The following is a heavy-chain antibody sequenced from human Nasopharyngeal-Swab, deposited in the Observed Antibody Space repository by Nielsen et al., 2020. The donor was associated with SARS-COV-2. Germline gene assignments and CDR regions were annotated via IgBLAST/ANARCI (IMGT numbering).Heavy chain of an antibody. CDR2: INHSGST. V-gene: IGHV4-34*01. CDR3: ARDLIAVAGSPG. Sequence: SETLSLTCTVSGGSISSYYWSWIRQPPGKGLEWIGEINHSGSTNYNPSLKSRVTISVDTSKNQFSLKLSSVTAADTAVYYCARDLIAVAGSPGWGQGTLVTVSS. CDR1: GGSISSYY. J-gene: IGHJ4*02. D-gene: IGHD6-19*01.